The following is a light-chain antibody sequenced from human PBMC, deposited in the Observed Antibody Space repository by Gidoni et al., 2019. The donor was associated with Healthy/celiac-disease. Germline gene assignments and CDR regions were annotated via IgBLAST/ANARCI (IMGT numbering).Light chain of an antibody. CDR3: QQYGSSRRS. CDR2: GAS. V-gene: IGKV3-20*01. Sequence: TQSPGTLSLSPGERATLSCRASQSVSSSYLAWYQQKPGQAPRLLIYGASSRATGIPDRFSGSGSGTDFTLTSSRLEPEDFAVYYCQQYGSSRRSFGQGTKLEIK. J-gene: IGKJ2*04. CDR1: QSVSSSY.